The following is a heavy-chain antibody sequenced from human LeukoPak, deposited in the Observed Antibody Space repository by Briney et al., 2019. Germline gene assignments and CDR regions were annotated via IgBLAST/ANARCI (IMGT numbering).Heavy chain of an antibody. V-gene: IGHV4-39*01. CDR1: GGSIISTSFY. Sequence: SETLSLTCTVSGGSIISTSFYWGWIRQPPGKGLAWLGSIYHSGSTYDDPSLKSRVTISVDRSKNQFSLKLSSVTAADTAVYYCARLYYDSRGYYWFDRWGQGTLVTVSS. J-gene: IGHJ5*02. CDR2: IYHSGST. D-gene: IGHD3-22*01. CDR3: ARLYYDSRGYYWFDR.